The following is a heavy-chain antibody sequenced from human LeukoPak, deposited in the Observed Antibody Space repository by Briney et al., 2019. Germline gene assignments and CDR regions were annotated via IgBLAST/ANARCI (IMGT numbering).Heavy chain of an antibody. CDR2: INHSGST. J-gene: IGHJ5*02. CDR3: ARYYLQWLARSTNWFDP. D-gene: IGHD6-19*01. V-gene: IGHV4-34*01. Sequence: SETLSLTCAVYGGSFSGHYWNWIRQPPGKGLEWIGEINHSGSTNYNPSLKSRVTISVDTSKNQFSLKLSSVTAADTAVYYCARYYLQWLARSTNWFDPWGQGTLVTVSS. CDR1: GGSFSGHY.